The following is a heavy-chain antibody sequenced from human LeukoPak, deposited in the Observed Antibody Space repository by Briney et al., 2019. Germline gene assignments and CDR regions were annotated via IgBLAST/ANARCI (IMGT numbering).Heavy chain of an antibody. D-gene: IGHD5-18*01. J-gene: IGHJ4*02. CDR1: GYTFTRHG. CDR3: ARGQGGSWDTAMVTDH. Sequence: ASVTVSCKASGYTFTRHGIRWVRQAPGQGLEWMGWISTYNGNTNYAQKFQGRVTMTTDTSTTTAYMELRSLRSDDTAVYYCARGQGGSWDTAMVTDHWGQGTLVTVSS. V-gene: IGHV1-18*01. CDR2: ISTYNGNT.